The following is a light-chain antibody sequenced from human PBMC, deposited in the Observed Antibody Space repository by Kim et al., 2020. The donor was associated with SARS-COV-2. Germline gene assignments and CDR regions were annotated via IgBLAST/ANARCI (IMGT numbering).Light chain of an antibody. CDR2: GAS. Sequence: SLGERATLSCRASQSVSTTYLAWYQQKFGQAPRLLIYGASNRATGIPDRFSGGGSGTDFTLTINRLEPEDFAVYYCQHYGTALWTFGQGTKVDIK. CDR3: QHYGTALWT. J-gene: IGKJ1*01. V-gene: IGKV3-20*01. CDR1: QSVSTTY.